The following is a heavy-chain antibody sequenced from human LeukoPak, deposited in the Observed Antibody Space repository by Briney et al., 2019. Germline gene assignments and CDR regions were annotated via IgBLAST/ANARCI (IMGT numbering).Heavy chain of an antibody. J-gene: IGHJ4*02. D-gene: IGHD6-19*01. V-gene: IGHV4-59*08. Sequence: SETLSLTCTVSGGSISSYYWSWIRQPPGKRLEWIGHIYNSGSSNYSPSLKSRVTISVDTSKNQFSLNLSSVTAADTAVYYCARRTYSSGWDWGQGTLVTVSS. CDR2: IYNSGSS. CDR3: ARRTYSSGWD. CDR1: GGSISSYY.